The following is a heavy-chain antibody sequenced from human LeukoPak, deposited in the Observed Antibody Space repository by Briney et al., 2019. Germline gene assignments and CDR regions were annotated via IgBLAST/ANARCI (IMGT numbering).Heavy chain of an antibody. J-gene: IGHJ5*01. CDR1: GFTFDDYA. CDR3: AKDRGIEYSSGWFGY. Sequence: PGGSLRLSCAASGFTFDDYAMHWVRQAPGKGLEWVSGISWNSGSIGYADSVKGRFTISRDNAKNSLYLQINSLRAEDTALYYCAKDRGIEYSSGWFGYWGQGTLVTVSS. V-gene: IGHV3-9*01. CDR2: ISWNSGSI. D-gene: IGHD6-19*01.